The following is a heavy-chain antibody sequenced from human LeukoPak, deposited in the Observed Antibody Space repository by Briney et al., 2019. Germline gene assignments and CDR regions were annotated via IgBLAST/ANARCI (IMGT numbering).Heavy chain of an antibody. D-gene: IGHD1-26*01. V-gene: IGHV4-59*08. CDR3: ARRIVGVTFDY. J-gene: IGHJ4*02. CDR2: VFYSGNT. CDR1: GGSINSYY. Sequence: SETLSLTCIVSGGSINSYYWNWIRQPPGKGLEWIGYVFYSGNTNYSPSLKSRVTISVDASKSQLSLKLSSVTAADTAIYYCARRIVGVTFDYCGQGTLVTVSS.